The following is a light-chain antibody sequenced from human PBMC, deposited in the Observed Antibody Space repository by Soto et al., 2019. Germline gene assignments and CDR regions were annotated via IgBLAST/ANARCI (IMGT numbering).Light chain of an antibody. Sequence: QSVLTQPASVSASPGQSITISCTGTSSDVGKYNLVSWYQQHPGKAPKLMIYEDIERPSGVSNRVSGSKSGNTASLTISGLQTEDEADYYCCSYSGCTGVVFGGGTKLTVL. J-gene: IGLJ2*01. V-gene: IGLV2-23*01. CDR1: SSDVGKYNL. CDR2: EDI. CDR3: CSYSGCTGVV.